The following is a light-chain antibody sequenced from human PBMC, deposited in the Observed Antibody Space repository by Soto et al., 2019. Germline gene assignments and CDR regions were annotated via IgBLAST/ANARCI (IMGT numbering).Light chain of an antibody. V-gene: IGKV1-5*03. Sequence: DVHLGYPHSTQSGSVVDCVTITCRASQTMSSWLAWYHQKPRKAPQLLIYKATTLKSGVQSRFSGSGSGTEFTLTISSLQPDDFEIYYRPSYNSYSDALGQGTKLDIK. J-gene: IGKJ1*01. CDR1: QTMSSW. CDR2: KAT. CDR3: PSYNSYSDA.